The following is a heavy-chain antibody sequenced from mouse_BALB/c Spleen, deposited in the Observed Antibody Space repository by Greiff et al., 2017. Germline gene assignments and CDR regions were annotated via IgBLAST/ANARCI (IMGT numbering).Heavy chain of an antibody. D-gene: IGHD1-2*01. CDR3: AIPIHYYGYGFAY. J-gene: IGHJ3*01. CDR2: IDPENGNT. CDR1: GFSIKDTY. Sequence: EVQLQQSGAELVKPGASVKLSCTASGFSIKDTYMNWVKQRHEQGLEWIGRIDPENGNTKYDPKFQGKATITEDTSSNTAYLQLSSLTSEDTAVYYCAIPIHYYGYGFAYWGQGTLVTVSA. V-gene: IGHV14-3*02.